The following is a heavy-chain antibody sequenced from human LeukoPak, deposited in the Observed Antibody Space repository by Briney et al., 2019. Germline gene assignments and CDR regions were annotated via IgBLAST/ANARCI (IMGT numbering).Heavy chain of an antibody. CDR1: GYTCTGYY. CDR2: ISVYNGNT. J-gene: IGHJ4*02. CDR3: ARQGYSGHSQGAADY. V-gene: IGHV1-18*04. D-gene: IGHD4-23*01. Sequence: ASVKVSGKTSGYTCTGYYIHWVRQAPGQGLEWMGWISVYNGNTNYAQKFQGRVTMTTDTSTSTAHMELRSLRSDDTAVYYCARQGYSGHSQGAADYWGQGTLVTVSS.